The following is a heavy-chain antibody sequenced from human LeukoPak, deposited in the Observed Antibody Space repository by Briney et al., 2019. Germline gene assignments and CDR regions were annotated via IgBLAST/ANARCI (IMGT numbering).Heavy chain of an antibody. CDR1: GFTFSSYS. J-gene: IGHJ4*02. D-gene: IGHD6-19*01. Sequence: GGSLRLSCAASGFTFSSYSMSWVRQAPGKGLEGVSAISGSGGSTYYADSVKGRFTISRDNSKNTLYLQMNSLRAEDTAVYYCANQRGRGWPFDYWGQGTLVTVSS. CDR3: ANQRGRGWPFDY. V-gene: IGHV3-23*01. CDR2: ISGSGGST.